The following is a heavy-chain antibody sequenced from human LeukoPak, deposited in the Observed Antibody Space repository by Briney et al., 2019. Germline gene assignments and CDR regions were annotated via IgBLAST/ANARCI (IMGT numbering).Heavy chain of an antibody. J-gene: IGHJ5*02. CDR3: ARSFLGVALTGFDP. CDR1: GYTFTSYA. D-gene: IGHD3-3*01. CDR2: INTNTGNP. Sequence: GASVKVSCKATGYTFTSYAVNWVRQAPGQGLEWMGWINTNTGNPTYAQGFTGRFVFSLDTSVSTAYLQISSLKAEDTAVYYCARSFLGVALTGFDPWGQGTLVTVSS. V-gene: IGHV7-4-1*02.